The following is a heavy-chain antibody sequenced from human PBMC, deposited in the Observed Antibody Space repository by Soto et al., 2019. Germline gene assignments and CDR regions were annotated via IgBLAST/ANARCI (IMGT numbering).Heavy chain of an antibody. CDR1: GFTFSSYA. V-gene: IGHV3-23*01. Sequence: GGSLRLSCAASGFTFSSYAMSWVRQAPGKGLEWVSAISGSGGSTYYADSVKGRFTISKDNSKNTLYLQMNSLRAEDTAVYYCARPLEGYYYYYGMDVWGQGTTVTVSS. J-gene: IGHJ6*02. CDR3: ARPLEGYYYYYGMDV. D-gene: IGHD1-1*01. CDR2: ISGSGGST.